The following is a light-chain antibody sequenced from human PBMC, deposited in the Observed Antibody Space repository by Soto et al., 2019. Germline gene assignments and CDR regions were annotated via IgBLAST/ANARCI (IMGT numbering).Light chain of an antibody. J-gene: IGKJ5*01. CDR3: QQRSNWPIT. CDR2: DTS. V-gene: IGKV3-11*01. CDR1: QSVSNF. Sequence: EIVLTQSPGTLSLSPGKRATLSCRASQSVSNFLAWYQQKPGQAPRLLIYDTSNRATGIPARFSGSGSGTDFTLTINNLDPEDFAVYYCQQRSNWPITFGQGRRLEI.